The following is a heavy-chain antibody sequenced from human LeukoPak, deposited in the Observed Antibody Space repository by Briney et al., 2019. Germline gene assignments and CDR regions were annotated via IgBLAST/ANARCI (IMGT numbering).Heavy chain of an antibody. CDR2: MNPNSGNT. V-gene: IGHV1-8*01. Sequence: ASVKVSCKASGYTFTSYDINWVRQATGQGLEWMGWMNPNSGNTGYAQKFQGRVTMTRNTSISTAYMELSSPRSEDTAVYYCARVKGPAGNWFDPWGQGTLVTVSS. D-gene: IGHD6-19*01. J-gene: IGHJ5*02. CDR3: ARVKGPAGNWFDP. CDR1: GYTFTSYD.